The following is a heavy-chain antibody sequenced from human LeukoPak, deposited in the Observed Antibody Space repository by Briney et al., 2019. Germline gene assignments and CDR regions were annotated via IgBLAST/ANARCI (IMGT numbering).Heavy chain of an antibody. CDR3: AKGVYGSGSYREYFEQ. CDR1: GFTFNNYA. J-gene: IGHJ1*01. Sequence: GGSLRLSCTASGFTFNNYAMSWVRQAPGKGLEWVSASSASGDSPYYADSVKGRFTISRDNSKNTLDLQMNSLRVEDTAVYNCAKGVYGSGSYREYFEQWGQGTLVTVSS. D-gene: IGHD3-10*01. V-gene: IGHV3-23*01. CDR2: SSASGDSP.